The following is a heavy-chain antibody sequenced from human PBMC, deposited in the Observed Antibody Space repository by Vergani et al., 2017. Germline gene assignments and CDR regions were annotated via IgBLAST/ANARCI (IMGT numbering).Heavy chain of an antibody. V-gene: IGHV1-69*11. CDR2: IIPILGTA. CDR3: ARSKGSLAEYLDDFWSGYLGY. CDR1: GGTFSSYA. Sequence: QVQLVQSGAEVKKPESSVKVSCKASGGTFSSYAISWVRQAPGQGLEWMGRIIPILGTANYAQKFQGRVTITADESTSTAYMELSSLRSEDTAVYYCARSKGSLAEYLDDFWSGYLGYWGQGTLVTVSS. J-gene: IGHJ4*02. D-gene: IGHD3-3*01.